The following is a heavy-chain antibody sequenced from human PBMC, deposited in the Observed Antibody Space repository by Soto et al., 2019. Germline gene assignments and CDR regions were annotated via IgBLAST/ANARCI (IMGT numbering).Heavy chain of an antibody. V-gene: IGHV1-46*01. J-gene: IGHJ4*02. CDR3: ARGKGGMRLPDY. CDR2: INPSGGST. CDR1: GYTFTSYY. D-gene: IGHD3-16*01. Sequence: QVQLVQSGAEVKKPGASVKVSCKASGYTFTSYYMHWVRQAPGQGLEWMGIINPSGGSTSYAQKFQGRVTMTRDTSQSKVYMELSSLRTEDTAVYYCARGKGGMRLPDYWGQGTLVTVSS.